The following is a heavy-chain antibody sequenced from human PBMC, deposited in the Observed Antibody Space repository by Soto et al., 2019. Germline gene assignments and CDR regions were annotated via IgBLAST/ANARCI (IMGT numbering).Heavy chain of an antibody. Sequence: QVQLVQSGAEVKKPGSSVKVSCKTSGGTFSTSAISWVRQAPGQGLEWVGGIMPVFPTPDYAQNFQGRVTITAYDSTTTAYLQLTSLRADDTAVYYCARDKDRLQLGGNYSYILDVWGQGPAITVSS. V-gene: IGHV1-69*12. J-gene: IGHJ6*02. D-gene: IGHD1-1*01. CDR3: ARDKDRLQLGGNYSYILDV. CDR2: IMPVFPTP. CDR1: GGTFSTSA.